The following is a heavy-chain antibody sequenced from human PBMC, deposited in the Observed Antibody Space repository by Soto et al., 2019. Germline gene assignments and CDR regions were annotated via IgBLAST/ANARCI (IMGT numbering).Heavy chain of an antibody. J-gene: IGHJ4*02. CDR3: AKDRIRYDNTGLDY. D-gene: IGHD3-22*01. CDR2: ISWNSGSI. CDR1: GFTFDDDA. Sequence: GGSLRLSCAASGFTFDDDAMHWVRQAPGKGLEWVSSISWNSGSIGYADSVKGRFTISRDNAKNSLYLQMNSLRAEDTALYYCAKDRIRYDNTGLDYWGQGT. V-gene: IGHV3-9*01.